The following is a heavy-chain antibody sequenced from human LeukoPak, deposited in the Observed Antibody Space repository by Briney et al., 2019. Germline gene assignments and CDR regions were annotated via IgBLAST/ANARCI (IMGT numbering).Heavy chain of an antibody. J-gene: IGHJ1*01. Sequence: GGSLRLSCAASGFTFSSYAMHWVRQAPGKGLEYVSAISSNGGSTYYANSVKGRFTISRDNSKNTLYLQMGCLRAEDMAVYYCAGESGDSSGYYDEYFQHWGQGTLVTVSS. D-gene: IGHD3-22*01. CDR2: ISSNGGST. CDR1: GFTFSSYA. CDR3: AGESGDSSGYYDEYFQH. V-gene: IGHV3-64*01.